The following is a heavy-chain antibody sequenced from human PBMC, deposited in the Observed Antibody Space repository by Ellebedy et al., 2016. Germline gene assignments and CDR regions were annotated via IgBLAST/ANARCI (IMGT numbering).Heavy chain of an antibody. CDR1: GFTFDDYA. J-gene: IGHJ6*02. CDR2: ISWNSGSI. CDR3: AKDISLYYYYGMDV. Sequence: SLKISCAVSGFTFDDYAMHWVRQAPGKGLEWVSGISWNSGSIGYADSVKGRFTISRDNAKNSLYLQMNSLRAEDTALYYCAKDISLYYYYGMDVWGQGTTVTVSS. V-gene: IGHV3-9*01.